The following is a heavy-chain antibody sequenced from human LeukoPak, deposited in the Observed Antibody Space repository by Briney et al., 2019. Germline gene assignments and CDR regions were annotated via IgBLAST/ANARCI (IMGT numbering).Heavy chain of an antibody. CDR1: GFTFSSYA. D-gene: IGHD3-10*01. CDR3: AKDPRITMVLTGWFDP. J-gene: IGHJ5*02. V-gene: IGHV3-23*01. CDR2: ISGNGGST. Sequence: GGSLRLSCAASGFTFSSYAMSWVRQAPGKGLEWVSAISGNGGSTYYADSVKGRFTISRDNSKNTLYLQMNSLRAEDTAVYYCAKDPRITMVLTGWFDPWGQGTLVTASS.